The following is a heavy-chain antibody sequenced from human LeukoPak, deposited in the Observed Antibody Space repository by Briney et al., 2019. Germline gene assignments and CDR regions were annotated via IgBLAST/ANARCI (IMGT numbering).Heavy chain of an antibody. Sequence: SGGSLRLSCAASGFTVSSDYMSWVRQAPGKGLEWVSVIYSGGSTYYADSVKGRFTISRDNSKNTLYLQMNSLRAEDTAVYYCARECHSGYDCDPIMDVWGKGTTVTVSS. J-gene: IGHJ6*04. CDR2: IYSGGST. CDR1: GFTVSSDY. D-gene: IGHD5-12*01. CDR3: ARECHSGYDCDPIMDV. V-gene: IGHV3-53*01.